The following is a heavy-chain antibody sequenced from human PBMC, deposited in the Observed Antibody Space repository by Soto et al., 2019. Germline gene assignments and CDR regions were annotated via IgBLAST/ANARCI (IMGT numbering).Heavy chain of an antibody. J-gene: IGHJ5*02. Sequence: PGGSLRLSCAASGFTFSSYEMNWVRQAPGKGLEWVSYISSSGSTIYYAGSVKGRFTISRDNAKNSLYLQMNSLRAEDTAVYYCARVGDYYYIAPFDPWGQGTLVTVSS. CDR2: ISSSGSTI. CDR3: ARVGDYYYIAPFDP. D-gene: IGHD3-10*01. CDR1: GFTFSSYE. V-gene: IGHV3-48*03.